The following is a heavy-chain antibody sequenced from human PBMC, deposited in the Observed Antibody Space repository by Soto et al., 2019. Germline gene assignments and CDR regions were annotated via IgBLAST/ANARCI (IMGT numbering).Heavy chain of an antibody. CDR1: GFTFSSYA. V-gene: IGHV3-23*01. CDR3: AKIVVRGGFFAY. Sequence: EVQLLESGGGLVQPGGSLRLSCAASGFTFSSYAMSWVRQAPGKGLEWVSAISGSGGSTYYADSVKGRFTISRDNSKNTLYLKMTSLRAEDTAVYYCAKIVVRGGFFAYWGKGTLVTVSS. CDR2: ISGSGGST. J-gene: IGHJ4*02. D-gene: IGHD3-22*01.